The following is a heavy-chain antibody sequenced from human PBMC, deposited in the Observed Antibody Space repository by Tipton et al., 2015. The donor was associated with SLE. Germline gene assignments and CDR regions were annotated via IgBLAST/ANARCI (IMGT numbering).Heavy chain of an antibody. CDR2: IKEDGSEK. Sequence: SLRLSCAASGFTFNSYWMNWVRQAPGKGLEWVANIKEDGSEKSYVDSVKGRFTISRDNAKNSLYLQMNNLRAEDTAVYYCATRQGSGWYQSFDYWGQGALVTVSS. J-gene: IGHJ4*02. V-gene: IGHV3-7*01. D-gene: IGHD6-19*01. CDR1: GFTFNSYW. CDR3: ATRQGSGWYQSFDY.